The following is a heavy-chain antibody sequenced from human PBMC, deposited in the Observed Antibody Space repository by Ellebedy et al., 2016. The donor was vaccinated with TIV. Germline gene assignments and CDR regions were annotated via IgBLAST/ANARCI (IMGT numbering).Heavy chain of an antibody. J-gene: IGHJ1*01. CDR3: ARDYYYDGSGLYYPRTWFLDN. D-gene: IGHD3-22*01. V-gene: IGHV3-11*05. CDR1: GFTFSDYY. Sequence: GGSLRLXXAASGFTFSDYYISWIRQAPGKGLEWVAYIGTTDRYISYADSVRGRFTISRDNARNSAYLQMKTLRAEDTAVYYCARDYYYDGSGLYYPRTWFLDNWGQGTLVTVSS. CDR2: IGTTDRYI.